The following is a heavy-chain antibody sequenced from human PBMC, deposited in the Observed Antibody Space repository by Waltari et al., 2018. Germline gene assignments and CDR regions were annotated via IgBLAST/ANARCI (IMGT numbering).Heavy chain of an antibody. J-gene: IGHJ4*02. V-gene: IGHV4-39*01. Sequence: QLQLQESGPGLVKPSETLSLTCTVSGGSITRRDSLWGWVRQPPTKGLEWIGTIYYVGTTYYNPSLRSRVTVALDASQNQFSLRRTSVTAADTAVYYCARLSLYYGGREVDWGQGTLVTASS. CDR2: IYYVGTT. CDR3: ARLSLYYGGREVD. CDR1: GGSITRRDSL. D-gene: IGHD1-26*01.